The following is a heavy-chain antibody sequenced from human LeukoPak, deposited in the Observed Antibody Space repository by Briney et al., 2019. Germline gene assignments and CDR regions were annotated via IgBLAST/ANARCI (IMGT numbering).Heavy chain of an antibody. Sequence: GASLTLSFKGSGYSFTSYWIGWVRQATGQGPEWMGWISAYNGNTNYAQKLQGRVTMTTDTSTSTAYMELRSLRSDDTAVYYCARGRIAAAGTGYFQHWGQGTLVAVSS. CDR1: GYSFTSYW. J-gene: IGHJ1*01. V-gene: IGHV1-18*04. D-gene: IGHD6-13*01. CDR3: ARGRIAAAGTGYFQH. CDR2: ISAYNGNT.